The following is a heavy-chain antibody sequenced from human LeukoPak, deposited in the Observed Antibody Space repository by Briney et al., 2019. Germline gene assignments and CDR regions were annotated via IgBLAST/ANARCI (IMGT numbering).Heavy chain of an antibody. Sequence: ASVKVSCKASGGTFSSYAISWVRQAPGQGLEWMGWISAYNGNTNYAQKLQGRVTMTTDTSTSTAYMELRSLRSDDTAVYYCARAYWGAHFDYWGQGTLVTVSS. D-gene: IGHD2-8*02. V-gene: IGHV1-18*01. CDR3: ARAYWGAHFDY. CDR1: GGTFSSYA. J-gene: IGHJ4*02. CDR2: ISAYNGNT.